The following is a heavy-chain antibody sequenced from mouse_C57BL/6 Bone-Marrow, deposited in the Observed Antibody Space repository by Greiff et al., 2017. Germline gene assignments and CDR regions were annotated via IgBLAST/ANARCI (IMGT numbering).Heavy chain of an antibody. CDR1: GFTFSSYG. V-gene: IGHV5-6*01. Sequence: EVMLVESGGDLVKPGGSLKLSCAASGFTFSSYGMSWVRQTPDKRLEWVATISSGGSYTYYPDSVKGRFTISRDNAKNTLYLQMGSLKSEDTAMYYCARVYDGYLGYWGQGTTLTVSS. CDR2: ISSGGSYT. D-gene: IGHD2-3*01. CDR3: ARVYDGYLGY. J-gene: IGHJ2*01.